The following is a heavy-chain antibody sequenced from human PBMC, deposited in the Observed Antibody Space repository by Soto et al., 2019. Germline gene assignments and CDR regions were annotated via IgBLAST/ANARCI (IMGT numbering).Heavy chain of an antibody. D-gene: IGHD6-13*01. Sequence: QVQLQESGPGLVKPSQTLSLTCTVSGGSISSGGYYWSWIRQHPGKGLEWMGYIYYSGSTYYTPSLKSRVTISVDTSKNQFSLKLSSVTAADTAVYYCARGGIAAAAPPDYWGQGTLVTVSS. V-gene: IGHV4-31*03. CDR3: ARGGIAAAAPPDY. CDR1: GGSISSGGYY. CDR2: IYYSGST. J-gene: IGHJ4*02.